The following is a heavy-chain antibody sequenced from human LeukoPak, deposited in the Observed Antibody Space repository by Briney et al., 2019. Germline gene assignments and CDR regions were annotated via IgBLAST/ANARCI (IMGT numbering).Heavy chain of an antibody. V-gene: IGHV3-21*01. CDR1: GFTFSSYS. Sequence: GGSLRLSCAASGFTFSSYSMNWVRQAPGKGLEWVSSISSSSSYIYYADSVKGRFTISRDNAKNSLYLQMNSLRAEDTAVYYCARDGCSGGSCYLDCWGQGTLVTVSS. J-gene: IGHJ4*02. CDR3: ARDGCSGGSCYLDC. CDR2: ISSSSSYI. D-gene: IGHD2-15*01.